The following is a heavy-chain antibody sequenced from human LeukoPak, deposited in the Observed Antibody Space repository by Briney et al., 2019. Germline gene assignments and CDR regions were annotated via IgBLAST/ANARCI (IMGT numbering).Heavy chain of an antibody. Sequence: TGGSLRLSCAASGFTFDDYAMHWVRQAPGKGLEWVSTISSSGGRTYYADSVKGRFTISRDNSKNTLYLQMNSLRAEDTAVYYCAKTITVAGYYFDYWGQGTLVTVSS. CDR2: ISSSGGRT. V-gene: IGHV3-23*01. J-gene: IGHJ4*02. CDR1: GFTFDDYA. CDR3: AKTITVAGYYFDY. D-gene: IGHD6-19*01.